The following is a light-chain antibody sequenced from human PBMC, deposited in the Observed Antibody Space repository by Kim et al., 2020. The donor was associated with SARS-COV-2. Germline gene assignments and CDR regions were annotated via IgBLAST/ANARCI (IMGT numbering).Light chain of an antibody. CDR1: KLGDKY. CDR3: QAWDSSTGHVV. V-gene: IGLV3-1*01. CDR2: QDS. J-gene: IGLJ2*01. Sequence: PGQTASITCSGEKLGDKYACWYQQKPGQSPVLVIYQDSKRPSGIPERFSGSNSGNTATLTISGTQAMDEADYYCQAWDSSTGHVVFGGGTQLTVL.